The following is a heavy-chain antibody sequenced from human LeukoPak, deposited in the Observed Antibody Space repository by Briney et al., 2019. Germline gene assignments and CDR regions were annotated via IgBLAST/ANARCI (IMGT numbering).Heavy chain of an antibody. Sequence: SETLSLTCAVYGGSFSGYYWSWIRQPPGKGLEWIGEINHSGSANYTPSFTSRVTVSLDTSKNQFSLKLTSVTAADTAVYYCAREQQQGGFGFDYWGQGTLVTVSS. CDR1: GGSFSGYY. J-gene: IGHJ4*02. CDR2: INHSGSA. V-gene: IGHV4-34*01. D-gene: IGHD3-16*01. CDR3: AREQQQGGFGFDY.